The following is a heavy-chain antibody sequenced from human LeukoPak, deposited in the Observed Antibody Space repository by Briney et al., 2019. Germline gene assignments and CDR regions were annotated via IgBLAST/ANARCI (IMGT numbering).Heavy chain of an antibody. CDR1: GYTFTSYD. CDR3: ARGTLSSYDFRSGRVLGYMDV. Sequence: GASVKVSCKASGYTFTSYDIHWVRQATGQGLEWMGWMNPNSGNTGYAQKFQGRVTITRNTSISTAYMELSSLRTEDTAVYYCARGTLSSYDFRSGRVLGYMDVWGKGTTVTVSS. CDR2: MNPNSGNT. D-gene: IGHD3-3*01. V-gene: IGHV1-8*03. J-gene: IGHJ6*03.